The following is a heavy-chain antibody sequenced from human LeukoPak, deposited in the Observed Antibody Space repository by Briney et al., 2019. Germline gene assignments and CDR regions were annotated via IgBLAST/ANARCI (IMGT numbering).Heavy chain of an antibody. Sequence: SETLSLTCTVSGGSISSYYWSWIRQPAGKGLEWIGRIYTSGSTNYNPSLKSRVTMSVDTSKNHFSLKLSSVTAADTAVYYCARDGSSWYEIEYYFDYWGQGTLVTVSS. J-gene: IGHJ4*02. CDR2: IYTSGST. CDR1: GGSISSYY. D-gene: IGHD6-13*01. CDR3: ARDGSSWYEIEYYFDY. V-gene: IGHV4-4*07.